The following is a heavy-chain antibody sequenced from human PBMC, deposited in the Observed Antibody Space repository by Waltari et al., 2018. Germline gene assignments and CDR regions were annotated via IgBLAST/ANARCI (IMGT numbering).Heavy chain of an antibody. CDR1: GGTFSSYA. D-gene: IGHD3-10*01. J-gene: IGHJ6*02. V-gene: IGHV1-69*01. Sequence: QVQLVQSGAEVKKPGSSVKVSCKASGGTFSSYAISWVRQAPGQGLEWMGGSITILGTANDAQKFQGRVTITADESTSTAYMELSSLRSEDTAVYYCARVVRGVMSYYYYGMDVWGQGTTVTVSS. CDR3: ARVVRGVMSYYYYGMDV. CDR2: SITILGTA.